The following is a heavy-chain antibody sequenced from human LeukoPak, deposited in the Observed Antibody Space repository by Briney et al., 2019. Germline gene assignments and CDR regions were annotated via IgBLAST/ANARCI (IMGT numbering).Heavy chain of an antibody. V-gene: IGHV1-69*13. J-gene: IGHJ4*02. CDR1: GGTLSSYA. Sequence: GASVKVSCKASGGTLSSYAISWVRQAPGHRLECIGGIIPIFGTANYAQKFQGRVTITADESTSTAYMELSSLRSEDTAVYYCARDAPYYFDYWGQGTLVTVSS. CDR2: IIPIFGTA. CDR3: ARDAPYYFDY.